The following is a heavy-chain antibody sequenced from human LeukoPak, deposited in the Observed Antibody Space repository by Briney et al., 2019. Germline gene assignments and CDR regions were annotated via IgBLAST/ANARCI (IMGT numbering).Heavy chain of an antibody. CDR3: AKDRISGSYFDY. J-gene: IGHJ4*02. CDR2: ISSSSSTI. CDR1: GFTFSSYS. D-gene: IGHD1-26*01. V-gene: IGHV3-48*01. Sequence: PGGSLRLSCAASGFTFSSYSMNWVRQAPGKGLEWVSYISSSSSTIYYADSVKGRFTISRDNSKNTLYLQMNSLRAEDTAVYYCAKDRISGSYFDYWGQGTLVTVSS.